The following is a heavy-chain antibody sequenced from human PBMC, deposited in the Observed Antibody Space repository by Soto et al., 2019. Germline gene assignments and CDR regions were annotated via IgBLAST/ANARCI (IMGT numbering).Heavy chain of an antibody. CDR1: GGSFTSNNW. J-gene: IGHJ4*02. CDR2: IYRTGST. V-gene: IGHV4-4*02. D-gene: IGHD1-7*01. CDR3: ASRDPGTSVDY. Sequence: SETLSLTCAVSGGSFTSNNWWTWVRQPPGQGREWIGEIYRTGSTNYNPSLKSRVTISLDKSENQFSLKVTSLTAADTAVYYCASRDPGTSVDYWGQGTLVTVSS.